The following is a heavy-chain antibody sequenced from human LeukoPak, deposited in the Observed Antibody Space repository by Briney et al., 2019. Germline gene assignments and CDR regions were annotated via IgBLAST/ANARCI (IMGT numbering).Heavy chain of an antibody. CDR1: GGSISSISYY. CDR3: ARHSSSWYLFDY. D-gene: IGHD6-13*01. Sequence: PSETLSLTCTVSGGSISSISYYWGWIRQPPGKGLEWIGSIYYGGSTYYNPSLKSRVTISVDTSKNQFSLKLSSVTAADTAVYYCARHSSSWYLFDYWGKGTLVTVSS. CDR2: IYYGGST. J-gene: IGHJ4*02. V-gene: IGHV4-39*01.